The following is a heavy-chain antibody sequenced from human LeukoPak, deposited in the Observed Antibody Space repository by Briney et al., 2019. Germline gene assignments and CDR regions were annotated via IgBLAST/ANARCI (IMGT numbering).Heavy chain of an antibody. CDR1: GGTFSSYG. D-gene: IGHD6-19*01. J-gene: IGHJ4*02. CDR3: ARHLTSGWRYFDY. Sequence: GASVKVSCKASGGTFSSYGISWVRQAPGQGLEWMGRIIPIPGITNYAQEFQGRVTITADKSTSTAYMELSSLRSEDTAVYYCARHLTSGWRYFDYWGQGTLVTVSS. CDR2: IIPIPGIT. V-gene: IGHV1-69*04.